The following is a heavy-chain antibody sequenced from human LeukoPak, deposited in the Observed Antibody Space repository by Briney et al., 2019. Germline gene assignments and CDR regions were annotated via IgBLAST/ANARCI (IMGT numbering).Heavy chain of an antibody. V-gene: IGHV5-51*01. J-gene: IGHJ5*02. Sequence: KIGESLKISCQASGYIFSNYWIGWVRQMPGKGLEWMAIIYPGDSETKYSPSFQGQVTISADKSISTAYLQWSSLKASDTAMYYCARLKAAAGTNWFDPWGQGTLVTVSS. CDR2: IYPGDSET. CDR3: ARLKAAAGTNWFDP. CDR1: GYIFSNYW. D-gene: IGHD6-13*01.